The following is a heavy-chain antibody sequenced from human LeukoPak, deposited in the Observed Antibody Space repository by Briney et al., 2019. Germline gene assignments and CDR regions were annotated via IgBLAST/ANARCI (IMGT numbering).Heavy chain of an antibody. V-gene: IGHV4-30-2*01. CDR3: ARDRERGYYGSGSYPDAFDI. D-gene: IGHD3-10*01. Sequence: PSQTLSLTCAVSGGSISSGDYSWSWIRQPPGKGPEWMGYLFHSGSSYYNPSLKSRVTISLDMSTNQFSLRLSSVTAADTAVYYCARDRERGYYGSGSYPDAFDIWGQGTMVTVSS. CDR1: GGSISSGDYS. CDR2: LFHSGSS. J-gene: IGHJ3*02.